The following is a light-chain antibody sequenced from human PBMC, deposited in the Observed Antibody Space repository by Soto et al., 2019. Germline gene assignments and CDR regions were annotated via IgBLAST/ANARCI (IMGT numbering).Light chain of an antibody. Sequence: QSVLTQPASVSGSPGQSITISCTGTSSDVGNYNYVSWYQQHPGKAPKLMIYDVSNRPSGVSNRFSGSKSGITASLTISGLQAEDEADYSCSSYTSSSTYVFGTGTKVSV. CDR1: SSDVGNYNY. J-gene: IGLJ1*01. CDR2: DVS. CDR3: SSYTSSSTYV. V-gene: IGLV2-14*01.